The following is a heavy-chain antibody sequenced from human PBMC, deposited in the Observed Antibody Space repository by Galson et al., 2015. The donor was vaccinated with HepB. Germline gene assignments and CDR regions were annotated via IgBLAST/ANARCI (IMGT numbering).Heavy chain of an antibody. CDR1: GFTFSSYW. Sequence: SLRLSCAASGFTFSSYWMTWVRQAPGKGLEWVATIKADGSKKYYVDSVKGRFAISRDNAENSLYLQMNSLRAEDTAIYYCARVGPGSSRDYCGTGALVPASS. CDR2: IKADGSKK. CDR3: ARVGPGSSRDY. D-gene: IGHD1-1*01. J-gene: IGHJ4*02. V-gene: IGHV3-7*01.